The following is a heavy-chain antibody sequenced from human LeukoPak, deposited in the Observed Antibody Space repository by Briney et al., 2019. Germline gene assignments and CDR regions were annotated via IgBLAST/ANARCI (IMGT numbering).Heavy chain of an antibody. CDR2: IYYGGST. CDR1: GGSISSSSYY. V-gene: IGHV4-39*07. J-gene: IGHJ5*02. Sequence: SETLSLTCTVPGGSISSSSYYWGWIRQPPGKGLEWIGSIYYGGSTYYNPSLKSRVTISVDTSKNQFSLKLSSVTAADTAVYYCARGGSSGWYLNWFDPWGQGTLVTVSS. D-gene: IGHD6-19*01. CDR3: ARGGSSGWYLNWFDP.